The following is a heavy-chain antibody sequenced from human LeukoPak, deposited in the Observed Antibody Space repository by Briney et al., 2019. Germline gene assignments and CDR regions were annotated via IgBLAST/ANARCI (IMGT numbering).Heavy chain of an antibody. Sequence: GGSLRLSCAASGITFSSYSMNWVRQTPGKGLEWVSSISSSSTYIYYVDSVKGRFTISRDNAKNTLYLQMNSLRAEDTAVYYCARDGSDWSHDYWGQGTLVTVSS. CDR2: ISSSSTYI. D-gene: IGHD3-3*01. V-gene: IGHV3-21*01. J-gene: IGHJ4*02. CDR1: GITFSSYS. CDR3: ARDGSDWSHDY.